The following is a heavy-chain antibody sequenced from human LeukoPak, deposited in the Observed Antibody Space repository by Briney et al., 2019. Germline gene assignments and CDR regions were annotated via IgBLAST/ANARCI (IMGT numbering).Heavy chain of an antibody. J-gene: IGHJ5*02. D-gene: IGHD2-2*01. Sequence: PGGSLRLSCAASGFTFSSYAMTWVRQAPGKGLEWVSGISGSGDNTYSADAVKGRFTISSDNSKNTLYLQMISLRVEDTAVYYCAKGGYCSSTSCYVGWFDPWGQGTLVTVSS. CDR3: AKGGYCSSTSCYVGWFDP. CDR1: GFTFSSYA. CDR2: ISGSGDNT. V-gene: IGHV3-23*01.